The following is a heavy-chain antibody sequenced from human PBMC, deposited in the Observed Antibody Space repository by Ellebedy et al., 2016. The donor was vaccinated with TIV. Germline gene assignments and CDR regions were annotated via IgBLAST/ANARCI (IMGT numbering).Heavy chain of an antibody. V-gene: IGHV3-33*01. J-gene: IGHJ3*02. CDR1: GFTFSTYG. D-gene: IGHD1-26*01. Sequence: PGGSLRLSCAASGFTFSTYGMHWVRQAPGKGLEWVAVIWDDGSNKYYGDSVKGRFTISRDNSKNTVYLQMNSLRAEDTAVYYCARSPRGDAFDIWGQGTTVTVSS. CDR3: ARSPRGDAFDI. CDR2: IWDDGSNK.